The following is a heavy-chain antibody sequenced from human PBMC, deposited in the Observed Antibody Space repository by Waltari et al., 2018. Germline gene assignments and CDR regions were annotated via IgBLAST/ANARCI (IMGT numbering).Heavy chain of an antibody. CDR2: ISYDGSNK. CDR3: AKGGIRADYYGMDV. Sequence: QVQLVESGGGVVQPGRSLRLSCAASGFTFGRYARHWVREAPGKGQEWVEVISYDGSNKDYADSVKGRFTISRDNSKNTLYLQMNSLRAEDTAVYYCAKGGIRADYYGMDVWGQGTTVTVSS. D-gene: IGHD5-18*01. J-gene: IGHJ6*02. V-gene: IGHV3-30*18. CDR1: GFTFGRYA.